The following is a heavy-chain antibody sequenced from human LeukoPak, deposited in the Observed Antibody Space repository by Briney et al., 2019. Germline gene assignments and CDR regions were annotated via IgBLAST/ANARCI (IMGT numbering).Heavy chain of an antibody. Sequence: PSETLSLTCTVSGGSISSSSYYWGWIRQPPGKGLEWIGSIYYSGSTYYNPSLKSRVTISVVTSKNQFSLKLSSVTAADTAVYYCARFLFAGVPAAMRPYDYVWGSYRPAFDAFDIWGQGTMVTVSS. CDR1: GGSISSSSYY. D-gene: IGHD3-16*02. J-gene: IGHJ3*02. CDR2: IYYSGST. V-gene: IGHV4-39*07. CDR3: ARFLFAGVPAAMRPYDYVWGSYRPAFDAFDI.